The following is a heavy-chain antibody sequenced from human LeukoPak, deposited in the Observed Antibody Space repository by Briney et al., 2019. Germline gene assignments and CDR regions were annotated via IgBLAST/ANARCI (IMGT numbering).Heavy chain of an antibody. CDR1: GYTVTGYY. J-gene: IGHJ4*02. V-gene: IGHV1-2*02. D-gene: IGHD2-15*01. Sequence: ASVKVSCKASGYTVTGYYMHWVRQAPGQGLEWMGWINPNSGGTNYAQKFQGRVTMTRDTSISTAYMELSRLRSDDTAVYYCAVEDIVVVVAASTTAPFDYWGQGTLVTVSS. CDR2: INPNSGGT. CDR3: AVEDIVVVVAASTTAPFDY.